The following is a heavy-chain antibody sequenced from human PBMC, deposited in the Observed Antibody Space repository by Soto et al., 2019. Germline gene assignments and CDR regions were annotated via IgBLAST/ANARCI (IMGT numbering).Heavy chain of an antibody. J-gene: IGHJ5*02. CDR1: GFTFRSFT. D-gene: IGHD6-13*01. V-gene: IGHV3-21*01. CDR2: ISSNSAYI. Sequence: PGGSLRLSCAASGFTFRSFTMNWFRQAPGKGLGWVSTISSNSAYIYYTDALRGRFTISRDNAKNSLHLQMNSLRAEDTAVYYCTRDASRDSSARGWFDPWGPGTLVTVSS. CDR3: TRDASRDSSARGWFDP.